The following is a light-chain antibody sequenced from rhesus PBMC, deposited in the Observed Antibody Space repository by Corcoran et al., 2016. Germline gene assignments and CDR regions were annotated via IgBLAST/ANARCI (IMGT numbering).Light chain of an antibody. Sequence: DIQMTQSPSSLSASVGDTVTFTCRASQDISNNLAWYQQKPGKVPNHLIYYASPLQDGVPSRFSGTGSVTDFTLTISSLQPEDFATYYCRHGSTPPCSFGQGTQVEI. CDR1: QDISNN. V-gene: IGKV1S15*01. J-gene: IGKJ2*01. CDR3: RHGSTPPCS. CDR2: YAS.